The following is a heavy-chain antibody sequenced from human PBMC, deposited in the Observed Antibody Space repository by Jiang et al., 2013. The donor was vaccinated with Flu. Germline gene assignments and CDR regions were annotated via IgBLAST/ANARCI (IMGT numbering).Heavy chain of an antibody. CDR1: GFTFSTYG. D-gene: IGHD3-22*01. Sequence: VQLVESGGGVVQPGRSLRLSCAASGFTFSTYGMHWVRQAPGKGLEWVAVISYHGSTKYDADSVRGRFTISRHNSKNTVFLEMKSLRVEDSAVYFCARERYYDASGYYYYYYGVDVWGQGTTVTVSS. CDR2: ISYHGSTK. CDR3: ARERYYDASGYYYYYYGVDV. V-gene: IGHV3-30*03. J-gene: IGHJ6*02.